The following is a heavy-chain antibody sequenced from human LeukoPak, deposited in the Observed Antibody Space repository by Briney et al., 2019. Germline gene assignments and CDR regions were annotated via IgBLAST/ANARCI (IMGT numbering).Heavy chain of an antibody. CDR2: LYTSGIT. V-gene: IGHV4-4*07. CDR1: GGSISRYS. Sequence: SETLSLTCTVSGGSISRYSWSWIRQPAGKGLEWLGRLYTSGITKYNPSLKSRVTMSVDTSNNQFSLRLSSVIVADTAVYYCARMLSAYFDYWGQGILVTVSS. CDR3: ARMLSAYFDY. J-gene: IGHJ4*02. D-gene: IGHD2-8*01.